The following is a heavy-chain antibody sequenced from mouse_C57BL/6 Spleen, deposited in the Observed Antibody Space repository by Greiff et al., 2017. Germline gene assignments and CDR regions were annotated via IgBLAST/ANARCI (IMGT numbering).Heavy chain of an antibody. CDR2: IRNKANGYTT. CDR3: ARYFDYYSNYDYFDY. CDR1: GFTFTDYY. J-gene: IGHJ2*01. Sequence: EVKLMESGGGLVQPGGSLSLSCAASGFTFTDYYMSLVRPPPGKALEWLGFIRNKANGYTTEYSASVQGRFTISRDNSKSILYLQMNALRAEDSATYYCARYFDYYSNYDYFDYWGQGTTLTVAS. D-gene: IGHD2-5*01. V-gene: IGHV7-3*01.